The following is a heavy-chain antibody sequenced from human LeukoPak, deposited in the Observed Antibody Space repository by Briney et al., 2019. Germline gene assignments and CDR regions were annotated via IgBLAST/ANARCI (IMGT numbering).Heavy chain of an antibody. D-gene: IGHD4-23*01. J-gene: IGHJ4*02. V-gene: IGHV3-30-3*02. CDR1: GFTFSSYA. CDR3: AKCHGGNSRIIDY. CDR2: ISYDGSNK. Sequence: GGSLRLSCAASGFTFSSYAMHWVRQAPGKGLEWVAVISYDGSNKYYADSVKGRFTISRDNSKNTLYLQMNSLRAEDTAVYYCAKCHGGNSRIIDYWGQGTLVTVSS.